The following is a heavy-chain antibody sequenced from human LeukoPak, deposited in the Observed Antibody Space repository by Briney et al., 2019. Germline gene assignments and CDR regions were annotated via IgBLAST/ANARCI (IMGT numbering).Heavy chain of an antibody. Sequence: SETLSLTCTVSGGSISSYYWSWIRQPPGKGLEWIGYIYYSGSTNYNPSLKSQVTISVDTSKNQFSLKLSSVTAADTAVYYCASSLWFGESQGAFDIWGQGTMVTVSS. CDR3: ASSLWFGESQGAFDI. CDR2: IYYSGST. J-gene: IGHJ3*02. D-gene: IGHD3-10*01. CDR1: GGSISSYY. V-gene: IGHV4-59*08.